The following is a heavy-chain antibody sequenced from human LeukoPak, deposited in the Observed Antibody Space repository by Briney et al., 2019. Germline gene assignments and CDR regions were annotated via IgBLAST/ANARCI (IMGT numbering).Heavy chain of an antibody. J-gene: IGHJ4*02. V-gene: IGHV3-48*01. CDR1: GFTFSSYN. CDR3: ARPTGSGSYDY. D-gene: IGHD3-10*01. Sequence: PGGSLRLSCAASGFTFSSYNMNWVRQAPGKGLEWVPHITGSGKTINYADSVKGRFTISRDNAKNSLYLQMNSLRAEDTAFYYCARPTGSGSYDYWGQGTLVIVSS. CDR2: ITGSGKTI.